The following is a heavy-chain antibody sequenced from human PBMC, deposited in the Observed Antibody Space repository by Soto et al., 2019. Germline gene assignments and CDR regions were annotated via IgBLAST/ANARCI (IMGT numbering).Heavy chain of an antibody. V-gene: IGHV4-31*03. D-gene: IGHD3-10*01. CDR3: ARSIRSGSYYNQHYFDY. CDR1: GGSISSGGYY. J-gene: IGHJ4*02. Sequence: SETLSLTCTVSGGSISSGGYYWSWIRQHPGKGLEWIGYIYYSGSTYYNPSLKSRVTISVDTSKNQFSLKLGSVTAADTAVYYCARSIRSGSYYNQHYFDYWGQGTLVTVSS. CDR2: IYYSGST.